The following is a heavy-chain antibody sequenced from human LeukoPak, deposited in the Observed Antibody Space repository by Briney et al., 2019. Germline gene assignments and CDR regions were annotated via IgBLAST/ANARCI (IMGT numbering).Heavy chain of an antibody. V-gene: IGHV4-34*01. J-gene: IGHJ3*01. D-gene: IGHD3-10*01. CDR1: GGSFSGYY. CDR3: ARGVRGSF. Sequence: PSETLSLTCAVYGGSFSGYYWSWIRQPPGKGLEWIGEINHSGSTNYNPSLKSRVTISVDTSKNQFSLKLSSVTAADTAVYYCARGVRGSFWGQGTMVTVSS. CDR2: INHSGST.